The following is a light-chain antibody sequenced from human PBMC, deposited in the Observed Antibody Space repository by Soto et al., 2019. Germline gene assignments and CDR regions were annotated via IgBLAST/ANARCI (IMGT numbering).Light chain of an antibody. CDR3: QQYNSYLYS. Sequence: DIQMTQSPSTLSASVGDRVTITCRASQSISNWLAWYQQKPGKAPKLLLYDASNLESGVPSRFSGRGSGTEFTLTITSLQPDDFATYYCQQYNSYLYSFGQGTKLEIK. CDR1: QSISNW. CDR2: DAS. J-gene: IGKJ2*03. V-gene: IGKV1-5*01.